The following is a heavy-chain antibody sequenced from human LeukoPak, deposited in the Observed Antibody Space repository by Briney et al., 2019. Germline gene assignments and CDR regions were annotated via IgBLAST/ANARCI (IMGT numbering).Heavy chain of an antibody. J-gene: IGHJ3*02. Sequence: SETLSLTCTVSGGSISSHYWSWIRQPPGKGLDWIGYIYYSWSTNYNPSLKSRVTISVDTSKNPLSLKLSSVTAADTAVYYCARGYCSGGSCSAFAFDIWGQGTMVTVSS. CDR3: ARGYCSGGSCSAFAFDI. CDR1: GGSISSHY. V-gene: IGHV4-59*11. CDR2: IYYSWST. D-gene: IGHD2-15*01.